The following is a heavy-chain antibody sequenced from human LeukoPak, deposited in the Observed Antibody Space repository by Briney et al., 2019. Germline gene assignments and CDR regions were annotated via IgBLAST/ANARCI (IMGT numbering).Heavy chain of an antibody. CDR2: MTGSGGST. V-gene: IGHV3-23*01. CDR3: AKRHRPDSSGWYGFDY. Sequence: PGGSLRLSCAASGFTFSDYYMSWTRQAPGKGLEWVSAMTGSGGSTYYADSVKGRFTISRDNSKNTLFLQMSGLRAEDSAIYYCAKRHRPDSSGWYGFDYWGQGTLVTVSS. CDR1: GFTFSDYY. J-gene: IGHJ4*02. D-gene: IGHD6-19*01.